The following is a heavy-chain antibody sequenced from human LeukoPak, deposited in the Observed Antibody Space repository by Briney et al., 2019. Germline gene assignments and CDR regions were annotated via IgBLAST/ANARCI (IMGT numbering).Heavy chain of an antibody. Sequence: VASVKVSCKASGYTFTGYYMHWVRQAPGQGLERMGWINPNSGGTNYAQKFQGRVTMTRDTSISTAYMELSRLRSDDTAVYYCARVTRYFANWYFDYWGQGTLVTVSS. J-gene: IGHJ4*02. D-gene: IGHD3-9*01. CDR1: GYTFTGYY. CDR2: INPNSGGT. CDR3: ARVTRYFANWYFDY. V-gene: IGHV1-2*02.